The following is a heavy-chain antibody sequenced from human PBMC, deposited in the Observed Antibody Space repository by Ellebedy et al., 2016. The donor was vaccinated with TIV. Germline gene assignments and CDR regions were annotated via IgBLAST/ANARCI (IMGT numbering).Heavy chain of an antibody. CDR2: IWNDGTNE. V-gene: IGHV3-33*08. J-gene: IGHJ4*02. Sequence: GESLKISCAASGFIFSDYGMHWVRQAPGKGLEWVANIWNDGTNERYADSVKARFIISRDDSKNTLYLQMNSLRAEDSAMYYCARDAAYTYDYWGQGTQVTVSS. D-gene: IGHD4-11*01. CDR3: ARDAAYTYDY. CDR1: GFIFSDYG.